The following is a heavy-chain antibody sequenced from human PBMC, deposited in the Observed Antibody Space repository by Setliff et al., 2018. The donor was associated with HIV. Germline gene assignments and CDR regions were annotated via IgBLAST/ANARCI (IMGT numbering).Heavy chain of an antibody. D-gene: IGHD6-19*01. CDR2: VYSNGDT. Sequence: TLSLTCTVSGDSISRGPYYWSWIRQSAGRGLEWIGRVYSNGDTNYNPSLRSRVIISVDRSKNQFFLTLVSVTAADTALYYCARDPSSSGWSEGLYYFDSWGRGTLVTVSS. CDR3: ARDPSSSGWSEGLYYFDS. V-gene: IGHV4-61*02. J-gene: IGHJ4*02. CDR1: GDSISRGPYY.